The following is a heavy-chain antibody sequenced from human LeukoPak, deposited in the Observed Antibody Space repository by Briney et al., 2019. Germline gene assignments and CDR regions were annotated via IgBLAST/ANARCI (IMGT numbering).Heavy chain of an antibody. CDR1: GFTFSDYY. Sequence: PGGSLGLSCAASGFTFSDYYMSWIRQAPGRGLEWVSYISSSGSTIYYADSVKGRFTISRDNAKNSLYLQMNSLRAEDTAVYYCARDGYYDFWSGYYSHYYYYMDVWGKGTTVTVSS. CDR2: ISSSGSTI. D-gene: IGHD3-3*01. J-gene: IGHJ6*03. V-gene: IGHV3-11*04. CDR3: ARDGYYDFWSGYYSHYYYYMDV.